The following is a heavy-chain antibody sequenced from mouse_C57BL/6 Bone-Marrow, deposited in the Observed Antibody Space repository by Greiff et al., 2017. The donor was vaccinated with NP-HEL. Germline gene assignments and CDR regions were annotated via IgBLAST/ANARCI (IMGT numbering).Heavy chain of an antibody. Sequence: QLQQSGPVLVKPGASVKMSCKASGYTFTDYYMNWVKQSHGKSLEWIGVINPYNGGTSYNQKFKGKATLTVDKSSSTAYMELNSLTSEDSAVYYCARCGGYDGVDYWGQGTTLTVSS. CDR1: GYTFTDYY. V-gene: IGHV1-19*01. CDR3: ARCGGYDGVDY. D-gene: IGHD2-2*01. CDR2: INPYNGGT. J-gene: IGHJ2*01.